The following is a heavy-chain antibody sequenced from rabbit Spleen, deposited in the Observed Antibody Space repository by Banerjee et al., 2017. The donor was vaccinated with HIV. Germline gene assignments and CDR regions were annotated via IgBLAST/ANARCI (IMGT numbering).Heavy chain of an antibody. CDR3: ARGSATMTMMITGFFFSL. D-gene: IGHD2-1*01. CDR1: GFSFSSSYY. V-gene: IGHV1S40*01. Sequence: QSLEESGGDLVKPGASLTLTCTASGFSFSSSYYMCWVRQAPGKGLESIACIYNGDGSTYYATWAKGRFTISETSSTTVTLQMTSLTAADTATYFCARGSATMTMMITGFFFSLWGPGTLVTVS. J-gene: IGHJ4*01. CDR2: IYNGDGST.